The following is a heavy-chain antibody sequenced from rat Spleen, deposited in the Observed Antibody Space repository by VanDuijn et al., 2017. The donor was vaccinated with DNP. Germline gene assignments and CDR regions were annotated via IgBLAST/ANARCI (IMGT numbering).Heavy chain of an antibody. CDR2: ITYDGTGG. CDR3: AKVRTTGIPGFAY. J-gene: IGHJ3*01. Sequence: EVQLVESGGGLAQPGRSLKVSCAASGFTFSDYSMAWVRQAPKQGLEWVATITYDGTGGNYGDSVKGRFTISRDNAKSTLYLQMNSLRSEDTATYYCAKVRTTGIPGFAYWGQGTLVTVSS. D-gene: IGHD1-9*01. V-gene: IGHV5-7*01. CDR1: GFTFSDYS.